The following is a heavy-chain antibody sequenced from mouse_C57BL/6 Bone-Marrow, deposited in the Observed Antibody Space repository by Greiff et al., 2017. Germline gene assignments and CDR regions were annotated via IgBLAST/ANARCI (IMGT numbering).Heavy chain of an antibody. D-gene: IGHD2-5*01. J-gene: IGHJ3*01. CDR1: GYSITSGYY. CDR3: VLGVSNYGHAY. Sequence: EVQLVESGPGLVKPSQSLSLTCSVTGYSITSGYYWNWIRQFPGNKLEWMGYISYDGSNNYNPSLKNRISITRDTSKNQFFLKLNSVTTEDTATYYCVLGVSNYGHAYWGQGTLVTVSA. V-gene: IGHV3-6*01. CDR2: ISYDGSN.